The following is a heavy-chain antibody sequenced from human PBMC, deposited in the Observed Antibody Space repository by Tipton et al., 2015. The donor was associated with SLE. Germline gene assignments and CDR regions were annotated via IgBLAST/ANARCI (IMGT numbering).Heavy chain of an antibody. CDR2: ISGSGGTT. V-gene: IGHV3-23*01. CDR3: ARPMTTVTTSFDY. J-gene: IGHJ4*02. Sequence: GSLRLSCVASGFTFSSYAMTWVRQAPGKGLEWVSAISGSGGTTYDADSVKGRFTISRDNSKNTLYLQMNSLRVDDTAVYYCARPMTTVTTSFDYWGPGMLVTVSS. CDR1: GFTFSSYA. D-gene: IGHD4-17*01.